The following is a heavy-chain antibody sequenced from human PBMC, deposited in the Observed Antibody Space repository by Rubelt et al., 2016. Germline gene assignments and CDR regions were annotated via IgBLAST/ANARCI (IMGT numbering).Heavy chain of an antibody. CDR3: AGGRDDYGDY. V-gene: IGHV1-18*01. CDR1: GYTFTSYG. D-gene: IGHD5-24*01. CDR2: ISAYNGNT. Sequence: QVQLVQSGAEVKKPGASVKVSCKASGYTFTSYGISWVRQAPGQGLEWMGWISAYNGNTNYAQKLQGRVTMPTDTTTSPAYMGRGSLGSDDPAVYYCAGGRDDYGDYWGQGTLVTVSS. J-gene: IGHJ4*02.